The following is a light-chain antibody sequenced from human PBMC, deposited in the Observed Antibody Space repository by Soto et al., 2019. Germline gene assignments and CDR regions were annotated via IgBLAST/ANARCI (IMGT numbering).Light chain of an antibody. CDR3: QSYDSSLSGYV. J-gene: IGLJ1*01. Sequence: QSVLTQPPSVSGAPGQRVTISCTGSRSNIGAGYDVHWYQQLPGTAPKLLIYANNIRPSGGPGRFSGSKSGTSASLAITGLQAEDEADYYCQSYDSSLSGYVFGTGTKATVL. V-gene: IGLV1-40*01. CDR1: RSNIGAGYD. CDR2: ANN.